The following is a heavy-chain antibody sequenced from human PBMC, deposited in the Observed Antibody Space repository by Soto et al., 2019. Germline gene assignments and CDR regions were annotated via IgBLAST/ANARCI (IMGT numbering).Heavy chain of an antibody. D-gene: IGHD3-3*01. V-gene: IGHV1-8*01. CDR1: GYTFTSYD. CDR3: ARDLGDFWSGYYAGRDAFDI. CDR2: MNPNSGNT. Sequence: GASVTVSCKASGYTFTSYDINWVRQATGQGLEWMGWMNPNSGNTGYAQKFQGRVTMTRNTSISTAYMELSSLRSEDTAVYYCARDLGDFWSGYYAGRDAFDIWGQGTMVTV. J-gene: IGHJ3*02.